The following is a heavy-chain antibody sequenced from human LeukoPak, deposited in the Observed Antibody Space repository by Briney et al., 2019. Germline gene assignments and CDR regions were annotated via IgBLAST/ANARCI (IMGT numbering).Heavy chain of an antibody. J-gene: IGHJ6*03. CDR3: ARDFPTTVTSVSYYYYMDV. CDR1: GFTFSSYS. D-gene: IGHD4-17*01. V-gene: IGHV3-21*01. Sequence: PGGSLGLSCAASGFTFSSYSMNWVRQAPGKGLEWVSSISSSSSYIYYADSVKGRFTISRDNAKNSLYLQMNSLRAEDTAVYYCARDFPTTVTSVSYYYYMDVWGKGTTVTVSS. CDR2: ISSSSSYI.